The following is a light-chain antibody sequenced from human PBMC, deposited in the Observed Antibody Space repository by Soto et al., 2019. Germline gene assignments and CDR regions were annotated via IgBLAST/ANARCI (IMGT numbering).Light chain of an antibody. CDR2: DDR. CDR3: QVWPSSSDQCV. V-gene: IGLV3-21*02. CDR1: NIRSES. Sequence: ELTQPPSLSVAPGQTARITCGGDNIRSESVHWYQQKPGQAPVLVVYDDRDRPSGVPERFSGSNSGNTATMTISGVEAGDEADYYCQVWPSSSDQCVFGGGTKLTVL. J-gene: IGLJ2*01.